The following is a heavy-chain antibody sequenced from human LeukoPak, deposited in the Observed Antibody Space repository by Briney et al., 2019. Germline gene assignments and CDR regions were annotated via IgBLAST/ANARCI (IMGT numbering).Heavy chain of an antibody. V-gene: IGHV3-53*01. CDR1: GFTVSNNY. CDR2: IYSGGST. CDR3: ARGSSGYSSQYFQH. D-gene: IGHD3-22*01. J-gene: IGHJ1*01. Sequence: QPGGSLRLSCAASGFTVSNNYMSWVRQAPGKGLERVSVIYSGGSTYYADSVKGRFTISRDNSKNTLYLQMNSLRAEDTAVYYCARGSSGYSSQYFQHWGQGTLVTVSS.